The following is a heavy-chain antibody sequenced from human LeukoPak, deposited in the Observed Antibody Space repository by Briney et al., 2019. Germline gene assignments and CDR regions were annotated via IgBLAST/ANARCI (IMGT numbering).Heavy chain of an antibody. J-gene: IGHJ5*02. CDR3: ARDGYKTYYYDSSGYPT. D-gene: IGHD3-22*01. CDR2: ISSSGGTI. V-gene: IGHV3-11*01. CDR1: GFTFSDYY. Sequence: GGSLRLSCAASGFTFSDYYMSWIRQAPGKGLECVSYISSSGGTIYYADSVKGRFTISRDNAKNSLYLQMNSLRAEDTAVYYCARDGYKTYYYDSSGYPTWGQGTLVTVSS.